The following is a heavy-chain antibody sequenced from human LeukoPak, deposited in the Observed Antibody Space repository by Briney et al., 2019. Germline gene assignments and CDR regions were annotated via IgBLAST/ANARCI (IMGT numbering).Heavy chain of an antibody. V-gene: IGHV1-69*01. J-gene: IGHJ6*03. CDR1: GGTFSSYA. CDR2: IIPIFGTT. Sequence: ASVKVSCKASGGTFSSYAISWVRQAPGQGLEWMGGIIPIFGTTNYAQKFQGRVTITADESTSTAYKELSSPRSEDTAVYYCTQQSLRYYYYYYMDVWGKGTTVTVSS. D-gene: IGHD6-13*01. CDR3: TQQSLRYYYYYYMDV.